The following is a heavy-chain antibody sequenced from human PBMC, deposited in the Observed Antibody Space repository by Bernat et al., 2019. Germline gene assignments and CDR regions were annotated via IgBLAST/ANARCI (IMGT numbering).Heavy chain of an antibody. CDR1: GGTFSSYA. V-gene: IGHV1-69*06. J-gene: IGHJ6*02. CDR3: ARDRYDSSGYPFYGMDV. D-gene: IGHD3-22*01. Sequence: QVQLVQSGAEVKKPGSSVKVSCKASGGTFSSYAISWVRQAPGQGLEWMGGIIPIFGTANYAQKFQGRVTITADKSTSTAYMELSSLRSEDTAVDYCARDRYDSSGYPFYGMDVWGQGTTVTVSS. CDR2: IIPIFGTA.